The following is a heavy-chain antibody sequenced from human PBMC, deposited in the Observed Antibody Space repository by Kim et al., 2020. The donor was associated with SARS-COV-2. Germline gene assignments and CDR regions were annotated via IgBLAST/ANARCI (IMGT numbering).Heavy chain of an antibody. J-gene: IGHJ2*01. Sequence: SVKVSCKASGGTFSSDGISWVRQAPGQGLEWMGGIIPIFGTANYAQKFQGRVTITADESTSTAYMELSSLRSEDTAVYYCARSRNYYDSSGYLWYFDLWGRGTLVTVSS. CDR1: GGTFSSDG. V-gene: IGHV1-69*13. CDR3: ARSRNYYDSSGYLWYFDL. D-gene: IGHD3-22*01. CDR2: IIPIFGTA.